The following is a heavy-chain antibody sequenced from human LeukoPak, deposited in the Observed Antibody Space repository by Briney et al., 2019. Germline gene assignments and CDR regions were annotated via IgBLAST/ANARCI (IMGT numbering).Heavy chain of an antibody. CDR1: GFTFSSYS. Sequence: PGGSLRLSCAASGFTFSSYSMNWVRQAPGKGLEWVSYISSSGSTIYYADSVKGRFTISRDNAKNSLYLQMNSLRAEDTAVYYCARDLIHYYGSGAKTWGQGTLVTVSS. V-gene: IGHV3-48*04. CDR3: ARDLIHYYGSGAKT. J-gene: IGHJ5*02. CDR2: ISSSGSTI. D-gene: IGHD3-10*01.